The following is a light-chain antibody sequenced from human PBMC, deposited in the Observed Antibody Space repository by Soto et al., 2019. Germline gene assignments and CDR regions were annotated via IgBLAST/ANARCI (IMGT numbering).Light chain of an antibody. Sequence: EIVLTQSLATLSLSPGERATLSCRASQSVSSYLAWYQQKPGQAPRLLIYDASNRATGIPARFSGSGSGTDFTLTISSLEPEDFAVYYCQQRSNWPPSATFGQGAKVEIK. CDR2: DAS. V-gene: IGKV3-11*01. CDR1: QSVSSY. J-gene: IGKJ1*01. CDR3: QQRSNWPPSAT.